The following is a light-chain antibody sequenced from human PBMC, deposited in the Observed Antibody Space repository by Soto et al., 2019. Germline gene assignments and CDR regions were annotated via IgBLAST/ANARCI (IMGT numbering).Light chain of an antibody. CDR2: TTS. CDR3: QQYNHWPIT. V-gene: IGKV3-15*01. Sequence: EIAMTQSPATLSVSPGERVTLSCRARQSISSDLAWYQQTPGQAPRLLLHTTSARALGIPARFGGSGSGTEFTLTISSLQSEDFAVYSCQQYNHWPITFGQGTRLEIK. CDR1: QSISSD. J-gene: IGKJ5*01.